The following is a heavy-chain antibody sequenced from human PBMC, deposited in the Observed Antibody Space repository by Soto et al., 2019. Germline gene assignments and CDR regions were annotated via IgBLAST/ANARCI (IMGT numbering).Heavy chain of an antibody. D-gene: IGHD2-8*01. Sequence: SVKVSCKASGFTFTSSAFQWVRQARGQRLEWIGWIAVGSGYTNYAQRFQDRVTLARDMSTATTYMELSRLTSEDTAIYYCAADATAWQQMVPSDYWGQGTLVTVSS. CDR2: IAVGSGYT. J-gene: IGHJ4*02. V-gene: IGHV1-58*01. CDR1: GFTFTSSA. CDR3: AADATAWQQMVPSDY.